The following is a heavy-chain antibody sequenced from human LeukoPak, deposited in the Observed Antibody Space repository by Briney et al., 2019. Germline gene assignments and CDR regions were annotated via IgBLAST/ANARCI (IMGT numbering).Heavy chain of an antibody. CDR1: GGSISSYY. CDR3: ARVGGTNYYYYGMDV. D-gene: IGHD1-1*01. Sequence: SETLSLTCTVSGGSISSYYWSWIRQPPGKGLEWIGYIYDSGSTNYNPSLKSRVTISVDTSKNQFPLKLSSVTAADTAVYYCARVGGTNYYYYGMDVWGQGTTVTVSS. CDR2: IYDSGST. J-gene: IGHJ6*02. V-gene: IGHV4-59*01.